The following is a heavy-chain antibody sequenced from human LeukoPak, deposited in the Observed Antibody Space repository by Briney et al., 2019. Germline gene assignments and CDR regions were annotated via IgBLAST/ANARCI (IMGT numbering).Heavy chain of an antibody. D-gene: IGHD3-22*01. J-gene: IGHJ4*02. CDR3: ASPPGTFRYDSSGYSLEY. Sequence: AGGSLRLSCAASGFTFSSYAMHWVRQAPGKGLEWVAVISFDGSNKYYAESVKGRFTISRDNSKNTLYLQTNSLRAEDSAVYYCASPPGTFRYDSSGYSLEYWGQGTLVTVSS. CDR1: GFTFSSYA. V-gene: IGHV3-30-3*01. CDR2: ISFDGSNK.